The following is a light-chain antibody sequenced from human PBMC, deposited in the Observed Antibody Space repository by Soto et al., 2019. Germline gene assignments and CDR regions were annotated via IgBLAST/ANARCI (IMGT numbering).Light chain of an antibody. CDR2: DAS. V-gene: IGKV1-5*01. Sequence: DIQMTQSPSTLSASVGDRVTITCRASQSIGGWLAWYQQKPGKAPKLLIYDASGLESGVPSRFSGSGSGTEFTLTISSLQPEDFATYYFQQYNSYSPYTFGKGTNLEIK. CDR1: QSIGGW. CDR3: QQYNSYSPYT. J-gene: IGKJ2*01.